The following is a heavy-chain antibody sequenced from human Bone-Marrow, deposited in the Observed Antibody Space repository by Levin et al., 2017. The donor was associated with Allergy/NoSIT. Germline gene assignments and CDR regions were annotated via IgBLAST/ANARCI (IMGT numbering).Heavy chain of an antibody. V-gene: IGHV1-46*03. CDR3: ARDALSTTTRRLIYLDY. J-gene: IGHJ4*02. CDR1: GYDFSRYY. CDR2: TDPYTVTT. D-gene: IGHD1-1*01. Sequence: ASVKVSCKASGYDFSRYYIHWVRQAPGQGLEWMGLTDPYTVTTAYAQKFQDRVTMARETSTSTIYMELRSLTSEDSAVYFCARDALSTTTRRLIYLDYWGQGSLVSVSS.